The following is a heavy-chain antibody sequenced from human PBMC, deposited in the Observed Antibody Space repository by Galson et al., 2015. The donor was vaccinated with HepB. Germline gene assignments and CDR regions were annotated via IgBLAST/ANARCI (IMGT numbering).Heavy chain of an antibody. J-gene: IGHJ6*02. CDR2: IYWDDDK. V-gene: IGHV2-5*02. CDR3: AHSIYSGWGYYYYGMDV. D-gene: IGHD6-19*01. Sequence: ALVKPTQTLTLTCTFSGFSLSTSGVGVGWIRQPPGKALEWLALIYWDDDKRYSPSLKSRLTITKDTSKNQVVLTMTNMDPVDTATYYCAHSIYSGWGYYYYGMDVWGQGTTVTVSS. CDR1: GFSLSTSGVG.